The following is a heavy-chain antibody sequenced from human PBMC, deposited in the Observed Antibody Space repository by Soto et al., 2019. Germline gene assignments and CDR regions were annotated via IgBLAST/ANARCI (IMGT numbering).Heavy chain of an antibody. D-gene: IGHD6-13*01. Sequence: EVQLVESGGGLVQPGGSLRLSCVASGFTFSSYWMSWVRQAPGTGLEWVANIKQDGSEIHYVDSVKGRFTISRDNAKNSLYLQMNSLRAEDTAVYYCASDWSSSWSPIFDYWGQGTLVTVSS. CDR3: ASDWSSSWSPIFDY. J-gene: IGHJ4*02. CDR1: GFTFSSYW. V-gene: IGHV3-7*05. CDR2: IKQDGSEI.